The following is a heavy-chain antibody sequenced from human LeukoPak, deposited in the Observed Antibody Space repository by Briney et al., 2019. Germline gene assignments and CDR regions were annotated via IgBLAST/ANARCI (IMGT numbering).Heavy chain of an antibody. CDR3: AREKSDSYFQH. CDR2: IYTSGST. V-gene: IGHV4-61*02. CDR1: GYSISSGYY. D-gene: IGHD3-22*01. J-gene: IGHJ1*01. Sequence: SETLSLTCTVSGYSISSGYYWSWIRQPAGKGLEWIGRIYTSGSTNYNPSLKSRVTISVDTSKNQFSLKLSSVTAADTAVYYCAREKSDSYFQHWGQGTLVTVSS.